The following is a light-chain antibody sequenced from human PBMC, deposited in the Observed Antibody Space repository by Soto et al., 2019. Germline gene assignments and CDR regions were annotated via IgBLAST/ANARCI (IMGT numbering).Light chain of an antibody. V-gene: IGKV3-20*01. CDR2: GVS. Sequence: EIVLTQSPGSLSLSPVESATLSCRASQIVSSNFLAWYQQKPGQAPRLLIYGVSSRATGIPDRFTGSGSGTDFTLTISRLEPEDFAVYYCQQYGSSPWTFGQGTKGDIK. CDR3: QQYGSSPWT. CDR1: QIVSSNF. J-gene: IGKJ1*01.